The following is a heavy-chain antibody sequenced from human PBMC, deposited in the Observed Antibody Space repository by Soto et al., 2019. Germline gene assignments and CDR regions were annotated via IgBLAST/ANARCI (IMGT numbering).Heavy chain of an antibody. D-gene: IGHD3-22*01. CDR1: GGSISSYY. CDR3: ARVSDDSSGYYYYYYGMDV. CDR2: IYYSGST. J-gene: IGHJ6*02. V-gene: IGHV4-59*01. Sequence: PSETLSLTCTVSGGSISSYYWSWIRQPPGKGLEWIGYIYYSGSTNYNPSIKSRVTISVDTSKNQFSLKLSSVTAADTAVYYCARVSDDSSGYYYYYYGMDVWGQGTTVTVSS.